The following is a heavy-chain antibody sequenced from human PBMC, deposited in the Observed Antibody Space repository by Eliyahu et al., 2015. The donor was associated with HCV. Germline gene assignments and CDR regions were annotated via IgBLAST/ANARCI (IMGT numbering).Heavy chain of an antibody. Sequence: QLQLQESGPGLVKSSETLSLTCTVSGGSISSYNYYWAWIRQPPGKGLQWIGSISYSGSAYYNSSLKSRVTISVDSSRNQFSLKLSSVTAADTALYYCARHSLYYYDSRGWGTFDPWGQGTLVTVPP. D-gene: IGHD3-22*01. CDR2: ISYSGSA. CDR1: GGSISSYNYY. J-gene: IGHJ5*01. CDR3: ARHSLYYYDSRGWGTFDP. V-gene: IGHV4-39*01.